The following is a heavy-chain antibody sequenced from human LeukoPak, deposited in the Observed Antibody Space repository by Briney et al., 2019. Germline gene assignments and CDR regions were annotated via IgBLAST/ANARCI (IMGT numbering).Heavy chain of an antibody. CDR3: ARIGSYYLIGYFDY. J-gene: IGHJ4*02. CDR1: GGSISSSSYY. Sequence: SGTLSLTCTVSGGSISSSSYYWGWIRQPPGKGLEWIGSIYYSGSTYYNPSLKSRVTISVDTSKNQFSLKLSSVTAADTAVYYCARIGSYYLIGYFDYWGQGTLVTVSS. V-gene: IGHV4-39*01. D-gene: IGHD1-26*01. CDR2: IYYSGST.